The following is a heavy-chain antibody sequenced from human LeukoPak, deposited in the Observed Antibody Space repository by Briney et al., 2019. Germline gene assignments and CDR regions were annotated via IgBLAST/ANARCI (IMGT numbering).Heavy chain of an antibody. CDR3: AKDIRYYYDSSGYVFDY. J-gene: IGHJ4*02. D-gene: IGHD3-22*01. V-gene: IGHV3-30*02. Sequence: PGGSLRLSCAASGFTFSSYGMHWVRQAPGRGLEWVAFIRYDGSNKYYADSVKGRFTISRDNSKNTLYLQMNSLRAEDTAVYYCAKDIRYYYDSSGYVFDYWGQGTLVTVSS. CDR2: IRYDGSNK. CDR1: GFTFSSYG.